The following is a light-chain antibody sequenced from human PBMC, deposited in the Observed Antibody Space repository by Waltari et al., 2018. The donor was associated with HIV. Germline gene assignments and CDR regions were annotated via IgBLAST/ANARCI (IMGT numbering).Light chain of an antibody. V-gene: IGLV3-1*01. CDR1: KLGDKY. Sequence: YELTQQPSMSVSPGQTASITCPGDKLGDKYVWWYQQKPGQSPVLVIYQNKKRPSGIPERFSGSNSGNTGTLTISGTQAVDEADYYCQAWDSSTRGLFGGGTKLTVL. CDR3: QAWDSSTRGL. CDR2: QNK. J-gene: IGLJ2*01.